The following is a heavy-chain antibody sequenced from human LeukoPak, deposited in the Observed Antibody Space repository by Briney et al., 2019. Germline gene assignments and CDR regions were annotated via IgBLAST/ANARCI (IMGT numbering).Heavy chain of an antibody. CDR2: MNPNSGNI. CDR3: ARGRVYYGSGSYSFDY. Sequence: ASVKVSCKASGYTFTSYDINWVRQATGQGLEWMGWMNPNSGNIGYAQKFQGRVTMTRNTSISTAYMELSSLRSEDTTVYYCARGRVYYGSGSYSFDYWGQGTLVTVSS. V-gene: IGHV1-8*01. D-gene: IGHD3-10*01. CDR1: GYTFTSYD. J-gene: IGHJ4*02.